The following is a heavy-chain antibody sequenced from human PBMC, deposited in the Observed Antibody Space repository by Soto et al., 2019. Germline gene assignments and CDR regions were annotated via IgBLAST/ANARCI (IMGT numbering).Heavy chain of an antibody. V-gene: IGHV4-39*01. D-gene: IGHD3-22*01. J-gene: IGHJ3*02. CDR2: IYYSGST. Sequence: SETLSRTCTVSLGSIRRSTYYWGWISQPPGKGLEWIGSIYYSGSTYYNPSLKSRVTISVDTSKNQFSLKLSSVTAADTAVYYCERHAPMIVRGLSGLDIWGQGTMVT. CDR1: LGSIRRSTYY. CDR3: ERHAPMIVRGLSGLDI.